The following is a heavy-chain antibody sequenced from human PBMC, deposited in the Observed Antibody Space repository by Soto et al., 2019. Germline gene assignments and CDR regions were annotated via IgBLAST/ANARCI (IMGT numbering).Heavy chain of an antibody. V-gene: IGHV1-69*13. D-gene: IGHD1-26*01. CDR2: IIPIFGTA. CDR1: GGTFSSYA. Sequence: GPPVKVSCKASGGTFSSYAISWVRQAPGQGLDWMGGIIPIFGTANYAQKFQGRVTITADESTSTAYMELSSLRSEDTAVYYCAIGGAKWEPLGYYYYGMAVWGQGTTVTVSS. J-gene: IGHJ6*02. CDR3: AIGGAKWEPLGYYYYGMAV.